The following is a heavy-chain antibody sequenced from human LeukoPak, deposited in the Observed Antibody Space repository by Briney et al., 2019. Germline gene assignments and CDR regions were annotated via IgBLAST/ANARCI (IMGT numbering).Heavy chain of an antibody. CDR1: GDSISSGDYY. J-gene: IGHJ4*02. Sequence: SGTLSLTCTVSGDSISSGDYYWSWIRQPAGKGLEWIGRISSSGSTNYNPSLKSRVTISVDTSKNQFSLKLSSVTAADTAVYYCARDRGTWNDDGFDYWGQGTLVTVSS. CDR2: ISSSGST. CDR3: ARDRGTWNDDGFDY. D-gene: IGHD1-1*01. V-gene: IGHV4-61*02.